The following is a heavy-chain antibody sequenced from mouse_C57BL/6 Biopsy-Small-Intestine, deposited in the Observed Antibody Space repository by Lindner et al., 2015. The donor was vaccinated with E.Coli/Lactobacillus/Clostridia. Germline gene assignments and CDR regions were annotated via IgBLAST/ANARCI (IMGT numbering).Heavy chain of an antibody. J-gene: IGHJ4*01. Sequence: VQLQESGGGLVKPGGSLKLSCAASGFTFSDYGMHWVRQAPEKGLEWVAYISSGSSTIYYADTVKGRFTISRDNAKNTLFLQMTSLRSEDTAMYYCANRGRDYYAMGYWGQGTSVTVSS. CDR2: ISSGSSTI. CDR3: ANRGRDYYAMGY. CDR1: GFTFSDYG. V-gene: IGHV5-17*01. D-gene: IGHD3-3*01.